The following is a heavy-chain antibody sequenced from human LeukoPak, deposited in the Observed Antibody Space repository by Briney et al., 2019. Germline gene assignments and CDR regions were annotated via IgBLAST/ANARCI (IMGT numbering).Heavy chain of an antibody. V-gene: IGHV3-74*01. D-gene: IGHD5-24*01. CDR1: GFTFSSYW. Sequence: PGGSLRLSCAASGFTFSSYWVHWVRQAPGKGLVWVSRINSDGSSTSYADSVKGRFTISRDNAKNTLYLQMNSLRAEDTAVYYCAREKRWLLQHGHSFDYWGQGTLVTVSS. CDR2: INSDGSST. CDR3: AREKRWLLQHGHSFDY. J-gene: IGHJ4*02.